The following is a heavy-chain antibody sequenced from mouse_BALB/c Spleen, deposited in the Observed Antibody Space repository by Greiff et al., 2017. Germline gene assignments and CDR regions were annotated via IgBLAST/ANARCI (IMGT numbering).Heavy chain of an antibody. Sequence: VQLKESGPQLVRPGASVKISCKASGYSFTSYWMHWVKQRPGQGLEWIGMIDPSDSETRLNQKFKDKATLTVDKSSSTAYMQLSSPTSEDSAVYYCARPTTVVAHFDYWGQGTTLTVSS. CDR3: ARPTTVVAHFDY. D-gene: IGHD1-1*01. CDR2: IDPSDSET. CDR1: GYSFTSYW. V-gene: IGHV1S126*01. J-gene: IGHJ2*01.